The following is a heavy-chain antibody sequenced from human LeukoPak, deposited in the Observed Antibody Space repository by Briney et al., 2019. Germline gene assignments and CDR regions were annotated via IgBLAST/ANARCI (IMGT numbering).Heavy chain of an antibody. J-gene: IGHJ4*02. Sequence: PGGSLRLSCAASGLNVSSNYMSWVCQAPGKGLEWVSVLYSVGGTYYADSVQGRFTISRHNSRNTLYLQLNSLRPEDTAVYYCARGAYGGPFDCWGQGTLVTVSS. CDR2: LYSVGGT. CDR3: ARGAYGGPFDC. CDR1: GLNVSSNY. D-gene: IGHD4/OR15-4a*01. V-gene: IGHV3-53*04.